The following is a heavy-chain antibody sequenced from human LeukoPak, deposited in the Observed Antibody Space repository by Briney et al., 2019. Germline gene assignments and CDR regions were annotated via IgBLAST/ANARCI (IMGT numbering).Heavy chain of an antibody. CDR1: GFTFSGYA. J-gene: IGHJ4*02. V-gene: IGHV3-33*08. D-gene: IGHD6-19*01. Sequence: GRSLRLSCAASGFTFSGYAMHWVRQAPGKGLEWVAVIWYDGSNKYYADSVKGRFTISRDNSKNTLYLQMNSLRAEDTAVYYCASTSGWYEPIDYWGQGTLVTVSS. CDR3: ASTSGWYEPIDY. CDR2: IWYDGSNK.